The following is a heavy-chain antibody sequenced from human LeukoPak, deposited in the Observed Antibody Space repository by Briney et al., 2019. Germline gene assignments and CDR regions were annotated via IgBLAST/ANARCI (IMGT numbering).Heavy chain of an antibody. Sequence: GGSLRLSCIASGFTVSSGYVNWVRQAPGKGLEWVSVLYSGGGAYYADSVKRSFTISRDHYKNTLYLQMNSLRAEDTAVYYCARGRAVTDVGIFDYWGQGPLVIVSS. CDR2: LYSGGGA. D-gene: IGHD2-21*02. CDR3: ARGRAVTDVGIFDY. V-gene: IGHV3-66*01. J-gene: IGHJ4*02. CDR1: GFTVSSGY.